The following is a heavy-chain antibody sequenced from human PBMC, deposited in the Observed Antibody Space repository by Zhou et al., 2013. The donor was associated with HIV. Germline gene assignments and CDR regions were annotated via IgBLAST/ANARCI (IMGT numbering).Heavy chain of an antibody. CDR3: AGDDGGAIDY. V-gene: IGHV4-4*09. CDR1: GGSINSYY. Sequence: QVQLQESGPGLVKPSETLSLTCTVSGGSINSYYWSWIRQPPGKGLEWIGYIYTSGSTNYNPSLKSRVTISIDTSKNQFSLKLSSVTAADTAVYYCAGDDGGAIDYVGPGNPGHRLL. J-gene: IGHJ4*02. D-gene: IGHD3-16*01. CDR2: IYTSGST.